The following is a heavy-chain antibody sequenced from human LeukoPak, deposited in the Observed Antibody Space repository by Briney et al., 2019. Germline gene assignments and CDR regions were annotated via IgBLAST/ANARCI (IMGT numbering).Heavy chain of an antibody. Sequence: ASVKVSCKASGYTFTSYYMHWVRQAPGQGLEWMGWINPNSGGTNYAQKFQGRVTMTRDTSISTAYMELSRLRSDDTAVYYCAREIEYSSSSTGAGFDPWGQGTLVTVSS. CDR3: AREIEYSSSSTGAGFDP. J-gene: IGHJ5*02. CDR2: INPNSGGT. V-gene: IGHV1-2*02. D-gene: IGHD6-6*01. CDR1: GYTFTSYY.